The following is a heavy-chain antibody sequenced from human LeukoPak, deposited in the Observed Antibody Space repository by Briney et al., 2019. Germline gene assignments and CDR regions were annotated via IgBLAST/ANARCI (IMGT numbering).Heavy chain of an antibody. V-gene: IGHV3-7*01. CDR2: IKQDGSEK. CDR1: GFTFSSYW. D-gene: IGHD3-22*01. J-gene: IGHJ6*03. Sequence: GGSLRLSCAASGFTFSSYWMSWVRQAPGKGLEWVAKIKQDGSEKYYVDSVKGRFTISRDNAKNSLYLQMNRLRAEDTAVYYCAREYYDSRGYYRYYYMDVWGKGTTVTVSS. CDR3: AREYYDSRGYYRYYYMDV.